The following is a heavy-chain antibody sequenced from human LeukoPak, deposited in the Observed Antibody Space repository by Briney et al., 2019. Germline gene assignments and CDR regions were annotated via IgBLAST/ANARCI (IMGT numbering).Heavy chain of an antibody. V-gene: IGHV4-30-4*08. Sequence: SETLSLTCTVSGGSISSGDYYWSWIRQPPGKGLEWIGYIYYSGSTYYNPSLKSRVTISVDTSNNQFSLKLSSVAAADTAVYYCARVWSWWPSFDYWGQGTLVTVSS. D-gene: IGHD2-21*01. J-gene: IGHJ4*02. CDR2: IYYSGST. CDR3: ARVWSWWPSFDY. CDR1: GGSISSGDYY.